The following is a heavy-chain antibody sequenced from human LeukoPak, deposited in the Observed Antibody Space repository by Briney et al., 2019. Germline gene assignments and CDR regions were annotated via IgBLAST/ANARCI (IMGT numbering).Heavy chain of an antibody. J-gene: IGHJ4*02. CDR3: ARVRGNSCDF. D-gene: IGHD6-13*01. CDR2: LRGDTGDT. CDR1: GYTLSDYY. Sequence: ASVTLSCKPSGYTLSDYYMHWVRQAPGQGLEWMGWLRGDTGDTDSPQKFQGRVTITRDPSTNTAYMELRRLRHDDTAIYFCARVRGNSCDFWGQGTLVTVSS. V-gene: IGHV1-2*02.